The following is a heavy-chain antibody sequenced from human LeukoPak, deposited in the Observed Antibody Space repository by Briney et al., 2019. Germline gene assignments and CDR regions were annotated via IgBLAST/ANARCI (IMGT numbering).Heavy chain of an antibody. CDR3: ARTGYSSSWDFEY. J-gene: IGHJ4*02. CDR1: GGSFSGYY. Sequence: PSETLSLTCAVSGGSFSGYYWYWIRQPPGKGLEWIGYIYYSGSTNYNPSLKSRVTISVDTSKNQFSLKLSSVTAADTAVYYCARTGYSSSWDFEYWGQGTLVTVSS. CDR2: IYYSGST. D-gene: IGHD6-13*01. V-gene: IGHV4-59*08.